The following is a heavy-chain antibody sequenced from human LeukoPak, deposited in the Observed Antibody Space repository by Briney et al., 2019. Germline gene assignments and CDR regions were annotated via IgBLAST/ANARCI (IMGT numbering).Heavy chain of an antibody. CDR1: GGSFSGYY. V-gene: IGHV4-34*01. J-gene: IGHJ3*02. CDR3: AGGGAFDI. CDR2: INHSGST. D-gene: IGHD3-10*01. Sequence: KPSETLSLTCAVYGGSFSGYYWSWIRQPPGKGLEWIGEINHSGSTNYNPSLKSRVTISVDTSKNQFSLKLSSVTAADTAVYYCAGGGAFDIWGQGTMVTVSS.